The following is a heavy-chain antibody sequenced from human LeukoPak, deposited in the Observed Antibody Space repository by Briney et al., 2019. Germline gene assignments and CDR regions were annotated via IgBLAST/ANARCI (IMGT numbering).Heavy chain of an antibody. Sequence: GGSLRLSCAASGFTFSSYAMSWVRQTPGKGLEWVSTINNNGGIKYYADSVKGRFAISRDNSKNTLYLQMNSLRAEDTAVYYCAKDRSLTPYNWFDPWGQGTLVTVSS. CDR2: INNNGGIK. CDR3: AKDRSLTPYNWFDP. J-gene: IGHJ5*02. V-gene: IGHV3-23*01. CDR1: GFTFSSYA.